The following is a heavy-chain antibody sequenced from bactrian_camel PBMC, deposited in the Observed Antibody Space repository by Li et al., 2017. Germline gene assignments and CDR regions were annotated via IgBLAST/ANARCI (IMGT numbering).Heavy chain of an antibody. J-gene: IGHJ4*01. D-gene: IGHD5*01. CDR1: GFTFSSFY. CDR2: LYTDGIT. Sequence: HVQLVESGGGSVQPGGSLRLSCAASGFTFSSFYMSWVRQAPGKGLEWVSNLYTDGITHYADSVKGRFTISQDNAKNTLYLQMKSLKTEDTAVYYCAAERCLRNYATTYWGQGTQVTVS. V-gene: IGHV3-2*01. CDR3: AAERCLRNYATTY.